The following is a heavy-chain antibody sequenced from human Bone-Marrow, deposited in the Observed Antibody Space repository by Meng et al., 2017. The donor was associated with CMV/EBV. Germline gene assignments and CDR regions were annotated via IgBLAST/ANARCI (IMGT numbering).Heavy chain of an antibody. CDR2: IYSGGSST. CDR3: AKDLCGGDCYSYYYGMDV. D-gene: IGHD2-21*01. Sequence: GGSLRLSCAASGFTFSSYAMSWVRQAPGKGLEWVSVIYSGGSSTYYADSVKGRFTISRDNSKNTLYLQMNSLRAEDTAVYYCAKDLCGGDCYSYYYGMDVWGQGTTVTVSS. V-gene: IGHV3-23*03. CDR1: GFTFSSYA. J-gene: IGHJ6*02.